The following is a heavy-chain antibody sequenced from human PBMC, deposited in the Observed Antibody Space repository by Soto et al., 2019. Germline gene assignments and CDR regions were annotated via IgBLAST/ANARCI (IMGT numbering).Heavy chain of an antibody. J-gene: IGHJ4*02. CDR2: FSGSGGST. Sequence: EVQLLESGGGLVQPGGSLRLSCAASGFTFSSCAMSWVRQAPGTGLEWVSAFSGSGGSTCCAAPVKGRFSISRDNSQNTLYLQMTSLRAEDTAVYYRANVPAGNSGYEGGDYCGQGNLVAASS. D-gene: IGHD5-12*01. V-gene: IGHV3-23*01. CDR1: GFTFSSCA. CDR3: ANVPAGNSGYEGGDY.